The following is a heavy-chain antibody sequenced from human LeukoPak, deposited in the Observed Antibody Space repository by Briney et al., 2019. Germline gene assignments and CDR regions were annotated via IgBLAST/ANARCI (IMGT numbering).Heavy chain of an antibody. D-gene: IGHD2-21*01. CDR1: GFTFSSYS. V-gene: IGHV3-21*01. Sequence: PGGSLRLSCAASGFTFSSYSMNWVRQAPGKGLEWVSSISSSSSYIYYADSVKGRFTISRDNAKNSLYLQMNSLRAEDTAVYYCARDGDGYDRRPFDYWGQGTLVTVSS. CDR3: ARDGDGYDRRPFDY. J-gene: IGHJ4*02. CDR2: ISSSSSYI.